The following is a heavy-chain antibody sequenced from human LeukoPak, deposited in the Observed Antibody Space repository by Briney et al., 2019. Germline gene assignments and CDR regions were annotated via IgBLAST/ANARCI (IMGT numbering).Heavy chain of an antibody. D-gene: IGHD3-10*01. V-gene: IGHV5-51*01. Sequence: GESLKISCKGSGYSFTSYWIGWVRQMPGKGLEWMGIIYPGDSDTIYSPSFQGQVTISADKSISTAYLQWSSLEASDTAMYYCASTRLNDYYGSGSYYNDAFDIWGQGTMVTVSS. CDR3: ASTRLNDYYGSGSYYNDAFDI. CDR2: IYPGDSDT. J-gene: IGHJ3*02. CDR1: GYSFTSYW.